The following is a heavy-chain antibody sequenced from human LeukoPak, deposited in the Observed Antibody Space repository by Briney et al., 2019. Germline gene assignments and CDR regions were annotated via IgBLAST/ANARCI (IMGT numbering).Heavy chain of an antibody. CDR1: GGSISSYY. J-gene: IGHJ4*02. CDR2: VYYSGST. V-gene: IGHV4-30-4*08. Sequence: SETLSLTCTVSGGSISSYYWSWIRQPPGKGLEWIGYVYYSGSTYYNPSLKSRVTISVDTSKNQFSLKLSSVTAADTAVYYCAREGEPAAIEYWAQGTLVTVSS. D-gene: IGHD2-2*01. CDR3: AREGEPAAIEY.